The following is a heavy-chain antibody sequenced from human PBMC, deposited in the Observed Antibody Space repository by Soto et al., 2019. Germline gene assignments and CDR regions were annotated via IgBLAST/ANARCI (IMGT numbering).Heavy chain of an antibody. CDR3: ARCMMVRGVTIANIDY. CDR2: IYYSGRT. CDR1: GGSISSGGYY. V-gene: IGHV4-31*03. Sequence: PSETLSLTCTVSGGSISSGGYYWSWIRQHPGKGLEWIGNIYYSGRTYYNPSLKSRVTISVDTSKNQFSLKVSSVTGADTAMYYCARCMMVRGVTIANIDYWGQGTLVTVSS. J-gene: IGHJ4*02. D-gene: IGHD3-10*01.